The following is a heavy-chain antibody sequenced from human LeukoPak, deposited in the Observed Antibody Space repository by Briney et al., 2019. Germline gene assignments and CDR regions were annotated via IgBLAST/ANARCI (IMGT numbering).Heavy chain of an antibody. CDR2: IKQDGSEK. D-gene: IGHD3-10*01. CDR1: GFTFSSYW. Sequence: GGSLRLSCAASGFTFSSYWMSWVRQAPGKGLEWVANIKQDGSEKYYVDSVKGRFTISRDNAKNSLYLQMNSLRAEDTAVYYCAREMVRLRGGSWFDPWGQGTLVTVSS. J-gene: IGHJ5*02. CDR3: AREMVRLRGGSWFDP. V-gene: IGHV3-7*01.